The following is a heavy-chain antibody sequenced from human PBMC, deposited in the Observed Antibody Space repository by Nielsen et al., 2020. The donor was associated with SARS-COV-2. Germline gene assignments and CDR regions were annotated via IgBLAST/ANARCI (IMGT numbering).Heavy chain of an antibody. J-gene: IGHJ3*02. V-gene: IGHV3-15*01. Sequence: VRQAPGKGLEWVGRIKSKTDGGTTDYAAPVKGRFTISRDDSKNTLYLQMNSLKTEDTAVYYCARTAYYYDSSGPGAFDIWGQGTMVTVSS. CDR2: IKSKTDGGTT. D-gene: IGHD3-22*01. CDR3: ARTAYYYDSSGPGAFDI.